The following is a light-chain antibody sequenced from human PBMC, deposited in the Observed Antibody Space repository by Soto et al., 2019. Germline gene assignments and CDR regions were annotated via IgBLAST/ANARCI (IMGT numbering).Light chain of an antibody. J-gene: IGKJ3*01. V-gene: IGKV3-11*01. CDR3: QQRHSWPPIFT. Sequence: ETVLTQSPATLSLSPGERATLSCRASQSVSSYLAWYQQKPDQAPRLLIYDASNRATGIPARFSGSGSGTDFTLTISSLEPEDFAVYYCQQRHSWPPIFTFGPGTKLDIK. CDR1: QSVSSY. CDR2: DAS.